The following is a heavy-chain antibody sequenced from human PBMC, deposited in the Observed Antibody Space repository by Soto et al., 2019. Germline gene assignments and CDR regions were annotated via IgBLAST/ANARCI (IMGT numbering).Heavy chain of an antibody. CDR1: GFTFASND. CDR2: MNANVDAT. J-gene: IGHJ5*02. CDR3: AREVVVGGSLWLDP. V-gene: IGHV1-8*01. D-gene: IGHD2-15*01. Sequence: QVPLVQSGAEVKKPGASVKVSCKASGFTFASNDINWVRQAPGQGLQWMGWMNANVDATDSPQEFKGRVSMTWNASISTAYLELHNLKSDDTAVYYCAREVVVGGSLWLDPWGQGSLVTVSS.